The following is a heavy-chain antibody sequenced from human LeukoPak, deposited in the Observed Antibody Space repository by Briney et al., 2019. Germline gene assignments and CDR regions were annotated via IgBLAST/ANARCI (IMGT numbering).Heavy chain of an antibody. J-gene: IGHJ4*02. V-gene: IGHV3-33*03. CDR3: AKGLSESIYDALDS. CDR2: IWYDGSNR. D-gene: IGHD1-26*01. CDR1: GFTFSSYG. Sequence: PGGSLRLSCAASGFTFSSYGMHWVRQAPGKGLEWVAVIWYDGSNRYYADSVKGRFTVSRDSSKNTLYLQMNSLRADDTAVYYCAKGLSESIYDALDSWGQGTLVTVSS.